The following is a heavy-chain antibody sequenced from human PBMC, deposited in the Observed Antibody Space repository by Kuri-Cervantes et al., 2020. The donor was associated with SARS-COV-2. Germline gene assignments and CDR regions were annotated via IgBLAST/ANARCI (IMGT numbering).Heavy chain of an antibody. CDR3: ASPIPLLGGAFDI. V-gene: IGHV1-3*01. CDR2: INAGNGNT. D-gene: IGHD2-8*02. CDR1: EYTFTSYA. Sequence: ASVKVSCKASEYTFTSYAMHWVRQAPGQRLEWMGWINAGNGNTKYSQKFQGRVTITADKSTSTAYMELSSLRSEDTAVYYCASPIPLLGGAFDIWGQGTMVTVSS. J-gene: IGHJ3*02.